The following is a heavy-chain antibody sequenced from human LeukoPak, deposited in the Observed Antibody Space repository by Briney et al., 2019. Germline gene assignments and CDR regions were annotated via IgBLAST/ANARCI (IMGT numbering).Heavy chain of an antibody. CDR2: INPSGGST. D-gene: IGHD1-26*01. CDR1: GYTFTSSY. V-gene: IGHV1-46*01. Sequence: ASVKVSCKASGYTFTSSYMLWVRQAPGQGLEWMGIINPSGGSTSYAQKFQGRVTMTRDMSTSTVYMELSSLSSEDTAVYYCARDRMGAIEGDFDHWGQGTLVTVSS. CDR3: ARDRMGAIEGDFDH. J-gene: IGHJ4*02.